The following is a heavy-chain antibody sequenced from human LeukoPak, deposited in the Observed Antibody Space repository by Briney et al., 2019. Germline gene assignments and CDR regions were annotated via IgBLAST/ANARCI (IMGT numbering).Heavy chain of an antibody. Sequence: GGSLRLSCAASGFTFSSYSMNWVRQAPGKGLEWVSSISSSSSYIYYADSMKGRFTISRDNANNSLFLQMNSLRAEDTAVYYCARGGVSVGGNFDYWGQGTLVTVSS. CDR2: ISSSSSYI. D-gene: IGHD4-23*01. CDR3: ARGGVSVGGNFDY. V-gene: IGHV3-21*01. J-gene: IGHJ4*02. CDR1: GFTFSSYS.